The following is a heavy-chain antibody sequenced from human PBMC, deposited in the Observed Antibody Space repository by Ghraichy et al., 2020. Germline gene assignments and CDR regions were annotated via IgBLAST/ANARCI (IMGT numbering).Heavy chain of an antibody. CDR2: FDPEDGET. CDR3: ATAKRFLEWLPTDGGPYYFDY. CDR1: GYTLTELS. Sequence: ASVKVSCKVSGYTLTELSMHWVRQAPGKGLEWMGGFDPEDGETIYAQKFQGRVTMTEDTSTDTAYMELSSLRSEDTAVYYCATAKRFLEWLPTDGGPYYFDYWGPGTLVTVSS. V-gene: IGHV1-24*01. J-gene: IGHJ4*02. D-gene: IGHD3-3*01.